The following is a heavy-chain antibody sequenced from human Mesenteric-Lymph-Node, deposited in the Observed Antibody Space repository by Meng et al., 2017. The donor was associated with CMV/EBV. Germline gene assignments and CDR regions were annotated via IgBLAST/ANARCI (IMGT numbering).Heavy chain of an antibody. J-gene: IGHJ4*02. Sequence: QVQLQQVGGGLLKPSGTLSLTCAVYGGSFSGYYWSWIRQPPGKGLEWIGEINHSGSTNYNPSLKSRVTISVDTSKNQFSLKLSSVTAADTAVYYCARHQRWLKSEGGFNYWGQGTLVTVSS. D-gene: IGHD4-23*01. V-gene: IGHV4-34*01. CDR2: INHSGST. CDR1: GGSFSGYY. CDR3: ARHQRWLKSEGGFNY.